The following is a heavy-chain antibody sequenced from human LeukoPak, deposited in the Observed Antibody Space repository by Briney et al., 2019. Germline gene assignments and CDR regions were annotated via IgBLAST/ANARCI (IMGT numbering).Heavy chain of an antibody. V-gene: IGHV4-4*02. Sequence: PSGTPSLTCAVSGDSISSSSWWNWVRQPPGKGLEWIGEIFHSGSTNYNPSLKSRVTISVDKSKNQFSLRLTSVTAADTAVYYCARDPPLSAFDIWGQGTMVTVSS. CDR2: IFHSGST. J-gene: IGHJ3*02. CDR1: GDSISSSSW. CDR3: ARDPPLSAFDI. D-gene: IGHD2/OR15-2a*01.